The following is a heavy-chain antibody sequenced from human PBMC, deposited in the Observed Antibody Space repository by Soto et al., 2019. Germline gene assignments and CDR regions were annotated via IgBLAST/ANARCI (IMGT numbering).Heavy chain of an antibody. J-gene: IGHJ4*02. CDR3: ARVGGSYYFVH. CDR2: LWSYWSTGTNE. Sequence: PGGSLRLSCAASGFTFSSYVMHWVRQAPGKGLEWVAVLWSYWSTGTNEYYADSVKGRFTISRDNSKNMLYLQMNSLRGEDTAVYYCARVGGSYYFVHWVQGSVVAVFS. V-gene: IGHV3-33*01. CDR1: GFTFSSYV.